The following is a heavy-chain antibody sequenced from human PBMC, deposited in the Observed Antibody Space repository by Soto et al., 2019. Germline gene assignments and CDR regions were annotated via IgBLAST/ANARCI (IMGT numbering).Heavy chain of an antibody. CDR2: MYNTGST. D-gene: IGHD2-21*02. J-gene: IGHJ6*02. V-gene: IGHV4-59*01. CDR3: ARDLWGYCGTDCYPLDV. Sequence: QVQLQESGPGLVKPSETLSLTCTVSVGSIRGYFWGWIRQPPGKGLEWFGYMYNTGSTVYNPSFKSRVTISVDTSKNQFSLKLNSVTAADTAVYHCARDLWGYCGTDCYPLDVWGQGTTVTVSS. CDR1: VGSIRGYF.